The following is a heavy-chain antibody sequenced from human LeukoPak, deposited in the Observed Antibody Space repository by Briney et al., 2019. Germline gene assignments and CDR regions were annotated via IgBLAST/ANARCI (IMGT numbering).Heavy chain of an antibody. V-gene: IGHV3-23*01. CDR2: ISDSGGST. D-gene: IGHD3-10*01. CDR1: GFTFSSCA. CDR3: AKVPYYYYGSGSFSFDY. Sequence: GGSLRLSCAASGFTFSSCAMTWVRQAPGKGLEWVSAISDSGGSTYYADSVKGRFTISRDNSKNTLYLQMNTLRAEDTAVYYCAKVPYYYYGSGSFSFDYWGQGTLVTVSS. J-gene: IGHJ4*02.